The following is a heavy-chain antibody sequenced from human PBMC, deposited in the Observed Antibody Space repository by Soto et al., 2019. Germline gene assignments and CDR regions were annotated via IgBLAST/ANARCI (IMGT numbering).Heavy chain of an antibody. CDR3: ASPLLGLGVLMVYAIDY. V-gene: IGHV3-30-3*01. CDR1: GFTFSSYA. Sequence: QVQLVESGGGVVQPGRSLRLSCAASGFTFSSYAMHWVRQAPGKGLEWLAVISYDGSNKYYADSVKGRFTISRDNSKNSLYLHMNSRRAEDTAVYYCASPLLGLGVLMVYAIDYWGQGTLVTVSS. D-gene: IGHD2-8*01. J-gene: IGHJ4*02. CDR2: ISYDGSNK.